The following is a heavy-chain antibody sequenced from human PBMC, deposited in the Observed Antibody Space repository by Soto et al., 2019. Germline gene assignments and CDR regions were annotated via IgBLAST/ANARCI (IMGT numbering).Heavy chain of an antibody. V-gene: IGHV4-31*03. D-gene: IGHD2-2*01. Sequence: QVQLQESGPGLVRPSQTLSLTCTVSGGSITNGDYYWNWIRQHPGKGLEWIGYINYRGTTFYNPSLKSRVFISVETSKNQFSLNLSSVTAADTAVYFCARDAPGEAPYWGQGTLDTVSS. CDR3: ARDAPGEAPY. CDR2: INYRGTT. CDR1: GGSITNGDYY. J-gene: IGHJ4*02.